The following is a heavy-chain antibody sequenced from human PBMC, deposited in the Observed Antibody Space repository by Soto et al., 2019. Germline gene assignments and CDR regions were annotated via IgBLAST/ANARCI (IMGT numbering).Heavy chain of an antibody. CDR3: VRWADYDFLRSTDY. CDR2: IIPNSGGT. J-gene: IGHJ4*02. V-gene: IGHV1-2*02. Sequence: QVQLVQSGAEVKKPGASVKVSCKASGYTFTRYYIHWVRQAPGQGLEWMGWIIPNSGGTTYAQKVQGRVTMTRDTAPSTAYIELSRLRSDDTAVYYCVRWADYDFLRSTDYWGQGTLVTVSS. D-gene: IGHD3-3*01. CDR1: GYTFTRYY.